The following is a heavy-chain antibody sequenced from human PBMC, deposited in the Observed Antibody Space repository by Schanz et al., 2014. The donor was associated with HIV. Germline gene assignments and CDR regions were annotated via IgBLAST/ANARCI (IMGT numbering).Heavy chain of an antibody. V-gene: IGHV3-21*05. D-gene: IGHD5-18*01. CDR1: GFTLSSFT. CDR2: ISSSSSYI. CDR3: ATSIYTYGKGNFDY. J-gene: IGHJ4*02. Sequence: EVQLVESGGGLVKPGGSLRLSCATSGFTLSSFTMNWVRQAPGKGLEWVSYISSSSSYIYYADSVKGRFTISRDNAKNSLYLQMSNLRADDTAVYHCATSIYTYGKGNFDYWGQGSLVSVSS.